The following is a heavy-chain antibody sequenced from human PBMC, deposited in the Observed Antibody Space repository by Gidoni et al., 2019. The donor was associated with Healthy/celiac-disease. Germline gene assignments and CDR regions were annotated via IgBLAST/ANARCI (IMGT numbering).Heavy chain of an antibody. Sequence: QITLKESGPTLVKPTQTLTLTCTFSGFPLSTSGVGVGWIRQPPGKALEWLALIYWDDDKKYRPSLKRRLTITKDTSKNQVVLTMTNMDPVDTATYYCVHYDYAYWFDPWGQGTLVTVSS. J-gene: IGHJ5*02. V-gene: IGHV2-5*02. CDR2: IYWDDDK. D-gene: IGHD3-16*01. CDR3: VHYDYAYWFDP. CDR1: GFPLSTSGVG.